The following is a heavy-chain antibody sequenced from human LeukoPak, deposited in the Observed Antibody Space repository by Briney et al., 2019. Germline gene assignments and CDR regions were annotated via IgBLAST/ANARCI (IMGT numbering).Heavy chain of an antibody. CDR3: ARHEPGTTRGVDY. D-gene: IGHD1-1*01. V-gene: IGHV3-53*01. CDR2: IYSGGST. J-gene: IGHJ4*02. CDR1: GFIVSSNY. Sequence: PGGSLRLSCAASGFIVSSNYMNWVRQAPGKGLEWVSVIYSGGSTYYADSVKGRFTISRDNSKNTLYLQMNSLRAEDTAVYYCARHEPGTTRGVDYWGQGTLVTVSS.